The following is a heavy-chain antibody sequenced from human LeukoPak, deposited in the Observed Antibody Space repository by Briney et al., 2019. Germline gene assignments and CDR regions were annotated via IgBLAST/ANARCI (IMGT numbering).Heavy chain of an antibody. Sequence: GGSLRLSCAASGFRFSSYSMNWVRQAPGKGLEWVSYIFSSSVHYADSVKGRFTISRDNAKNSLYLQMNSLRDEDTAVYYCAKLGDCANGVCYSREDRAYYFDYWGQGTLVTVSS. CDR1: GFRFSSYS. J-gene: IGHJ4*02. V-gene: IGHV3-48*02. CDR2: IFSSSV. D-gene: IGHD2-8*01. CDR3: AKLGDCANGVCYSREDRAYYFDY.